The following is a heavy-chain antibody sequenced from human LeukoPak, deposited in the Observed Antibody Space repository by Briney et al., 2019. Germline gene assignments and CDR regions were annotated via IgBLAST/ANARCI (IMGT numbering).Heavy chain of an antibody. D-gene: IGHD3-3*01. V-gene: IGHV3-23*01. CDR2: VRDSGTST. J-gene: IGHJ4*02. CDR1: GFTFSSYS. CDR3: AKDSDFWSGFYDYYFDS. Sequence: GGSLRLSCAASGFTFSSYSMNWVRQAPGKGLEWVSTVRDSGTSTYYRDSVKGRFTISRENSKDTLYLQMSSLRAEDTAVYYCAKDSDFWSGFYDYYFDSWGQGTLVTVSS.